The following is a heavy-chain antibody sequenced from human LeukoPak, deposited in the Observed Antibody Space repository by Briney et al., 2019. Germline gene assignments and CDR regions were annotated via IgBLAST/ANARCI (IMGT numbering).Heavy chain of an antibody. J-gene: IGHJ4*02. Sequence: GGSLRLSCAASGFTFSTYRMHWVRQGPGKGLVWVSRINSDGSSINYADSVKGRFTISRDNAKNTLYLQMNSLRAEDTAVYYCAKTRDILTGRQYYFDYWGQGTLVTVSS. CDR3: AKTRDILTGRQYYFDY. CDR2: INSDGSSI. V-gene: IGHV3-74*01. CDR1: GFTFSTYR. D-gene: IGHD3-9*01.